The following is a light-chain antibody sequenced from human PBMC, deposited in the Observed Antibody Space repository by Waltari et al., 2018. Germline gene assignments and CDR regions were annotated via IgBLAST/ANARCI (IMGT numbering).Light chain of an antibody. Sequence: TVVTQSPATLSVSPGERATLSCRTSQTIGFSLAWYQQKPGQAPRLLIYHASTRATGIPDRFSGSGSESDFTLTIISLQSEDVAVYYCQQYNNWPPGTFGQGTKVEI. CDR2: HAS. CDR3: QQYNNWPPGT. V-gene: IGKV3-15*01. CDR1: QTIGFS. J-gene: IGKJ1*01.